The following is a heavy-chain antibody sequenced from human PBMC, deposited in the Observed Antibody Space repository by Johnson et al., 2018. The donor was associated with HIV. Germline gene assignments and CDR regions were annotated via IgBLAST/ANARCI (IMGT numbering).Heavy chain of an antibody. CDR2: IRSSGRTI. CDR1: GFTFSDYS. Sequence: QVQLVESGGGLVKPGGSLRVSCAASGFTFSDYSMSWIRQAPGKGLEWVSYIRSSGRTIYYADSVKGRFTISRDNAKNSLYLQMNSLRAEDTAVYYCSKDRTGCDAFDIWGQGTMVTVSS. D-gene: IGHD1-1*01. J-gene: IGHJ3*02. CDR3: SKDRTGCDAFDI. V-gene: IGHV3-11*04.